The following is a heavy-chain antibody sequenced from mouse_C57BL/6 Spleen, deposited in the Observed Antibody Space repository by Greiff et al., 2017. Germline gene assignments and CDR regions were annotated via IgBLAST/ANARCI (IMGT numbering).Heavy chain of an antibody. D-gene: IGHD1-1*01. Sequence: EVKLVESGGGLVQPKGSLKLSCAASGFSFNTYAMNWVRQAPGKGLEWVARIRSKSNNYATYYADSVKDRFTISRDDSESMLYLQMNNVKTEDTAMYYCGRHRYYGGSYWYFDVWGTGTTVTVSS. V-gene: IGHV10-1*01. J-gene: IGHJ1*03. CDR1: GFSFNTYA. CDR3: GRHRYYGGSYWYFDV. CDR2: IRSKSNNYAT.